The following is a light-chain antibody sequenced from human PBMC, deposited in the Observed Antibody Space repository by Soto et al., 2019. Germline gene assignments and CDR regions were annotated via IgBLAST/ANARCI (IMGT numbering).Light chain of an antibody. J-gene: IGLJ3*02. CDR2: GNI. CDR3: QSYDSSLSGL. CDR1: SSNIGAGYD. V-gene: IGLV1-40*01. Sequence: QSVLTQPPSVSGAPGQRITISCTGNSSNIGAGYDVHWYQQLPRTAPKVVIYGNINRPSGVPDRFSGSKSGTSAFLAITGLQAEDEADYYCQSYDSSLSGLFGGGTKLTVL.